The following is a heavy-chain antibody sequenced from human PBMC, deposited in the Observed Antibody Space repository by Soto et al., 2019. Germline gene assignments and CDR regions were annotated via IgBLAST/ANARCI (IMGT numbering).Heavy chain of an antibody. V-gene: IGHV3-23*01. J-gene: IGHJ4*02. CDR2: ISGSGGST. D-gene: IGHD2-15*01. CDR1: GFTFSSYA. Sequence: SCAASGFTFSSYAMSWVRQAPGKGLEWVSAISGSGGSTYYADSVKGRFTISRDNSKNTLYLQMNSLRAEDTAVYYCAKDAPPYCSGGSCYVLQIDYWGQGTLVTVS. CDR3: AKDAPPYCSGGSCYVLQIDY.